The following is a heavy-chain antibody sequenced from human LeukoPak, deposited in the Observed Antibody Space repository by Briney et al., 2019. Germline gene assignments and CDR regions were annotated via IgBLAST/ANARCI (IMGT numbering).Heavy chain of an antibody. CDR2: IRNDRRKDGCNE. D-gene: IGHD2-2*01. J-gene: IGHJ6*03. V-gene: IGHV3-30*02. CDR1: GFTFTNYG. CDR3: AKIPGSKTINLNHLGYCSSTSCYAALWYYYYYMDV. Sequence: GGSLRLSCAASGFTFTNYGMHWVRQAPGKGLEWVAFIRNDRRKDGCNECYADFVKGRFTISRDNSKNTLYLQMSSLRVEDTAIYYCAKIPGSKTINLNHLGYCSSTSCYAALWYYYYYMDVWGKGTTVTVSS.